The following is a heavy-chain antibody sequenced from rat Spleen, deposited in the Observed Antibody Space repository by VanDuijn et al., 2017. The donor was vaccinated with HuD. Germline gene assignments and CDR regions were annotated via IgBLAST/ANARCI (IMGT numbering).Heavy chain of an antibody. J-gene: IGHJ2*01. D-gene: IGHD1-12*02. V-gene: IGHV5-29*01. CDR2: ISSDGRRN. Sequence: EVQLVESGGGLVQPGRSLKLSCAASGCTSSNYDMAWVRQAPTKGLEWVASISSDGRRNYYRDSVKGRFTISRDNAKSSLYLQMDSLRSEDTATYYCTTSYDGSYYYDYWGQGVMVTVSS. CDR3: TTSYDGSYYYDY. CDR1: GCTSSNYD.